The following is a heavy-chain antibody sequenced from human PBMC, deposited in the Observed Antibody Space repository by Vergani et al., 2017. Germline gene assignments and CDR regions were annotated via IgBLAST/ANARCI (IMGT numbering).Heavy chain of an antibody. V-gene: IGHV1-2*06. Sequence: SSKASGYTFTGYYMHWVRQATGQGLEWMGRINPNSGGTNYEQKFQGRVTMTRNTSISTAYMELSRLRSDDTAVYYCAIEGSSWLTYYYYYYMDVWGKGTTVTVSS. CDR3: AIEGSSWLTYYYYYYMDV. CDR1: GYTFTGYY. D-gene: IGHD6-13*01. CDR2: INPNSGGT. J-gene: IGHJ6*03.